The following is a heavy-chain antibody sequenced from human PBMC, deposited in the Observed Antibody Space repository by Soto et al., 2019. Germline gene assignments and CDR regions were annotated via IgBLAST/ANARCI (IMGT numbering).Heavy chain of an antibody. J-gene: IGHJ4*02. CDR3: VKGSEVARQELAY. Sequence: QVQMVESGGGVVQPGRSLRLSCAASGFSFTNCGMHWVRQAPGKGLEWVAAISSDGSDKYYSESVKGRFTISRDNSKNTLLLQMNSLRVEDTAVYYCVKGSEVARQELAYWGQGTLVTVSS. D-gene: IGHD2-15*01. V-gene: IGHV3-30*18. CDR1: GFSFTNCG. CDR2: ISSDGSDK.